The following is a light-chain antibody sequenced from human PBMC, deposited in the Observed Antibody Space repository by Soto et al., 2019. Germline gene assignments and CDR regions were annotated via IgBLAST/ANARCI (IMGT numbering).Light chain of an antibody. CDR3: SSDAGNYNYV. V-gene: IGLV2-8*01. J-gene: IGLJ1*01. CDR2: EVT. CDR1: SSDVGGYDH. Sequence: QSVLTQRPCASGSPGQSVTIPCTGTSSDVGGYDHVSWYQQHPGKAPKLMIYEVTKRPAGVPDRFSGSKSGNTASLTVSGLQAEDEADYYCSSDAGNYNYVFGTGTKVTVL.